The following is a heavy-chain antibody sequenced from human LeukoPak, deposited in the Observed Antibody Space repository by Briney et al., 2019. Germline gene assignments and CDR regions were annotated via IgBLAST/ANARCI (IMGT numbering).Heavy chain of an antibody. D-gene: IGHD3-3*02. J-gene: IGHJ4*02. CDR2: ISYDGSNK. CDR3: ARDGFSRDSIFDY. CDR1: GFTFSSYA. V-gene: IGHV3-30-3*01. Sequence: GSLRLSCAASGFTFSSYAMHWVRKAPGKGLEWVAVISYDGSNKYYADSVKGRFTISRDNSKNTLYLQMNSLRAEDTAVYYCARDGFSRDSIFDYWGQGTLVTVSS.